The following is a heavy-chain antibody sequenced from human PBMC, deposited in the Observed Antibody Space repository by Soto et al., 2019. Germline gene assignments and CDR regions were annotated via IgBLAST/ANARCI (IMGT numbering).Heavy chain of an antibody. CDR3: ARDAVDTAFDY. J-gene: IGHJ4*02. V-gene: IGHV3-66*01. CDR1: GFTVSSNY. D-gene: IGHD5-18*01. CDR2: IYSGGST. Sequence: GWSLRLSCAASGFTVSSNYMSWVRQAPGKGLEWVSVIYSGGSTYYADSVKGRFTISRDNSKNTLYLQMNSLRAEDTAVYYCARDAVDTAFDYWGQGTLFTVSS.